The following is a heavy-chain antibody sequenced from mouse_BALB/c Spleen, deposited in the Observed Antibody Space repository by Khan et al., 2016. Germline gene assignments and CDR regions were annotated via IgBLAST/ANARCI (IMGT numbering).Heavy chain of an antibody. J-gene: IGHJ1*01. D-gene: IGHD1-2*01. CDR3: TRSPTATRYFDV. CDR2: IRYSGST. CDR1: GYSITSDYA. V-gene: IGHV3-2*02. Sequence: EVQLQESGPGLVKPSQSLSLTCTVTGYSITSDYAWNWIRQFPGNKLEWMGYIRYSGSTTYNPSLKSRISITRDTSKNQFFLQLYSVTTEDTATXYCTRSPTATRYFDVWGAGTTFTVSS.